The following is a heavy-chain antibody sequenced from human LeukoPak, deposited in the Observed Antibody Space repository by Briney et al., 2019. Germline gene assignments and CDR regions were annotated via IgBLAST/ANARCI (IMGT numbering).Heavy chain of an antibody. CDR3: ARDHIFVGGNDAFDI. V-gene: IGHV3-74*01. D-gene: IGHD2-21*01. CDR2: INSDGINT. CDR1: GFTFSNYW. J-gene: IGHJ3*02. Sequence: GGSLRLSCAASGFTFSNYWMHWVRQAPGKGRVWVSRINSDGINTSYADSVKGRFTISRDNAKNSLYLQMNSLRAEDTAVYYCARDHIFVGGNDAFDIWGQGTMVTVSS.